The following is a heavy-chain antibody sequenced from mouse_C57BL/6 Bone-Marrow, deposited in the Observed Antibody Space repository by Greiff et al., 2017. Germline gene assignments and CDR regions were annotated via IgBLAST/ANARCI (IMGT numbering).Heavy chain of an antibody. CDR3: ARNYYDSTFAY. CDR1: GYAFSSSW. J-gene: IGHJ3*01. CDR2: IYPGDGDT. Sequence: VQLQQPGPELVKPGASVKISCKASGYAFSSSWMNWVKQRPGKGLEWIGRIYPGDGDTNYNGKFKGKATLTADKSSSTAYMQLSSLTSEDSAVYYCARNYYDSTFAYWGQGTLVTVSA. D-gene: IGHD1-1*01. V-gene: IGHV1-82*01.